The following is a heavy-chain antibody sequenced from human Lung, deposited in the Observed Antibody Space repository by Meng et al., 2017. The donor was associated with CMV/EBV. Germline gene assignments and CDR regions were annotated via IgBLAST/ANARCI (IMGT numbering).Heavy chain of an antibody. CDR2: VNSNNDAT. V-gene: IGHV1-2*02. D-gene: IGHD6-19*01. CDR3: VRSSGWSRFDY. CDR1: GCTFSDHY. Sequence: QVALVQCGAEMTKPRASVKVSCTTSGCTFSDHYIHWVRQPPGQGLEWMGWVNSNNDATKYARKFQGRVSMTRDTSSSTAHMELRRLMSDDTAVYYCVRSSGWSRFDYWGQGTLVTVSS. J-gene: IGHJ4*02.